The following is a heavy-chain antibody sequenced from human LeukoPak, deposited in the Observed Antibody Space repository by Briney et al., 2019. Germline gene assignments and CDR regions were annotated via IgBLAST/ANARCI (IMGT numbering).Heavy chain of an antibody. V-gene: IGHV3-30-3*02. CDR2: ISYDGSNK. CDR1: GFTFSSYA. CDR3: AKNGPAAFSYFDY. J-gene: IGHJ4*02. D-gene: IGHD2-2*01. Sequence: GGSLRLSCAASGFTFSSYAMHWVRQAPGKGLEWVAVISYDGSNKYYADSVKGRFTISRDNSKNTLYLQMNSLRAEDTAVYYCAKNGPAAFSYFDYWGQGTLVTVSS.